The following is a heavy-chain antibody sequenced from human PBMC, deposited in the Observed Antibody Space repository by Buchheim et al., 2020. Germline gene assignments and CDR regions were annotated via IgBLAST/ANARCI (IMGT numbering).Heavy chain of an antibody. D-gene: IGHD1-7*01. J-gene: IGHJ6*02. CDR3: ARDSGTTPNYYYYYGMDV. Sequence: EVQLVESGGGLVQPGGSLRLSCAASGFTFSSYSMNWVRQAPGKGLEWVSYISSSSSTIYYEDSVKGRFTISSDNAKNSLYLQMNSLRAEDTAVYYCARDSGTTPNYYYYYGMDVWGQGTT. CDR1: GFTFSSYS. CDR2: ISSSSSTI. V-gene: IGHV3-48*04.